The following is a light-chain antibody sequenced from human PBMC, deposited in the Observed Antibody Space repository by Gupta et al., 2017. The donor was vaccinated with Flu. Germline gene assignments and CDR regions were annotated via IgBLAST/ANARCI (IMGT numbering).Light chain of an antibody. CDR3: QQGSRVPRT. CDR1: QDIGSW. Sequence: DIQMTQSPSSVSAAIGDRVTITCRASQDIGSWLAWYQQKPGQAPKLLLYDASKLQSGAPSRFSGSGSGTEFTLTISSLQPEDFATYFCQQGSRVPRTFGGGTKVEIK. J-gene: IGKJ4*01. V-gene: IGKV1-12*01. CDR2: DAS.